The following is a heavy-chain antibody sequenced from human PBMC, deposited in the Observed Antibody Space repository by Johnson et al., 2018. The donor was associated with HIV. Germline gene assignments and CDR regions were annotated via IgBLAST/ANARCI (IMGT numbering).Heavy chain of an antibody. CDR2: IRSDGSNK. CDR1: GFTFRNYA. D-gene: IGHD6-19*01. V-gene: IGHV3-30*02. J-gene: IGHJ3*02. CDR3: AKDIASGYTNGGTLDS. Sequence: QMQLVESGGGVVQPGGSLRLSCAASGFTFRNYAMHWVRQAPGKGLEWVAFIRSDGSNKYYADSVKGRFTISRDNSKNTLYLQMNSLRAEDTGLYYCAKDIASGYTNGGTLDSWGQGTMVTVSS.